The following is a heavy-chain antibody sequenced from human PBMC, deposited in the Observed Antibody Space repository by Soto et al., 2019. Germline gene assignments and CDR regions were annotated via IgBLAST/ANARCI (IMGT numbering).Heavy chain of an antibody. D-gene: IGHD3-22*01. CDR1: GYTFTSYG. Sequence: ASVKVSCKASGYTFTSYGISRVRQAPGQGLEWMGWISTFHGNTNYAQKFQGSVTMTTDTSTSTAYMELRSLTSDDTAIYYCARDTYDTTGYPLGYWGQGTLVTVSS. CDR3: ARDTYDTTGYPLGY. V-gene: IGHV1-18*04. J-gene: IGHJ4*02. CDR2: ISTFHGNT.